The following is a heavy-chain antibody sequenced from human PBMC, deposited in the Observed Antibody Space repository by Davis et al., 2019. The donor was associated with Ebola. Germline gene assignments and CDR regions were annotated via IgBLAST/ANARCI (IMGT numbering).Heavy chain of an antibody. D-gene: IGHD2-21*02. Sequence: AASVKVSCKASGYIFTSYAIHWVRQAPRQRLEWMGWINAGNGDTKYSQKFQGRVTITRDTSASTAYMELRSLRSDDTAVYYCARDKTASPFDYWGQGTLVTVSS. J-gene: IGHJ4*02. CDR2: INAGNGDT. CDR1: GYIFTSYA. V-gene: IGHV1-3*01. CDR3: ARDKTASPFDY.